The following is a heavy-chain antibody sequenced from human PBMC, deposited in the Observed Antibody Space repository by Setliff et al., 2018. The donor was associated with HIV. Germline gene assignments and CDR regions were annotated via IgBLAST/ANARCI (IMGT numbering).Heavy chain of an antibody. Sequence: SETLSLTCTVSGASISSSNYYWGWIRQPPGKGLEWIGNIYYSGSTYYNPSLKSRVTISVDTSKNQFSLKLSSVTAADTGVYYCARHDITLVRGLVWGQGTTVTVSS. D-gene: IGHD3-10*01. CDR3: ARHDITLVRGLV. CDR1: GASISSSNYY. J-gene: IGHJ6*02. V-gene: IGHV4-39*01. CDR2: IYYSGST.